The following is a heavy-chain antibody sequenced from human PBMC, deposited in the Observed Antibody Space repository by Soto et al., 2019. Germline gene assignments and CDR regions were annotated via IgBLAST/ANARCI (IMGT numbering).Heavy chain of an antibody. CDR1: GFTFTRDS. J-gene: IGHJ4*02. Sequence: EVQLVESGGGLVQPGGSLRLSCAASGFTFTRDSMSWVRQAPGKGLEWISYITTSSSTIYYADSVKGRFTISRDNAKSSLFLQMNSLRAEDTAVYYCARDRTGGPFDYWGQGTLVTVSS. CDR2: ITTSSSTI. D-gene: IGHD7-27*01. CDR3: ARDRTGGPFDY. V-gene: IGHV3-48*01.